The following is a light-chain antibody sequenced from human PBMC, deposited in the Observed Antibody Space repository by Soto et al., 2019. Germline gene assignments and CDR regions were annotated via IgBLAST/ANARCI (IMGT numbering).Light chain of an antibody. J-gene: IGLJ2*01. CDR3: SSYAGGKAV. CDR1: SSDVGGYNY. V-gene: IGLV2-8*01. CDR2: EVT. Sequence: QSALIQPPSASGSPGQSVAISCTGTSSDVGGYNYVSWYQQYPGKSPKLIIYEVTQRPSGVPDRFSGSKSGNTASLTVSGLQPEDEADYYCSSYAGGKAVLGGGTKLTVL.